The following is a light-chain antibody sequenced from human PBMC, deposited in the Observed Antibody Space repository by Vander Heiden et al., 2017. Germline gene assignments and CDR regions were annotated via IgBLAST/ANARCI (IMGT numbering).Light chain of an antibody. CDR1: NLGNKY. CDR3: QAWDSSTGV. CDR2: QDN. V-gene: IGLV3-1*01. J-gene: IGLJ2*01. Sequence: SYELTQPPSVSVSPGQTASITCSGDNLGNKYACWYQHKPGQSLVLVIYQDNKRPSGIPERFSGSNSGNTATLTISGTQAMDEADYYCQAWDSSTGVFGGGTKLTVL.